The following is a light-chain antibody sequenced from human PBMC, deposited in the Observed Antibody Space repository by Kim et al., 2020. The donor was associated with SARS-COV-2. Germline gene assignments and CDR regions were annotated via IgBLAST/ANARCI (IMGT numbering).Light chain of an antibody. CDR3: YSAADNIQV. Sequence: SYELTQPSSVSVSPGQTARITCSGDVLAKKYARWFQQKPGQAPVLVIYKDSERPSGIPERFSGSSSGTTVTLTISGAQVEDEADYYCYSAADNIQVFGGG. CDR2: KDS. V-gene: IGLV3-27*01. CDR1: VLAKKY. J-gene: IGLJ3*02.